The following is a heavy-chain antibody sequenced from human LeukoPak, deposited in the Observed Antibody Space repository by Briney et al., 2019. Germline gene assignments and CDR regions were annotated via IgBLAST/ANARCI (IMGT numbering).Heavy chain of an antibody. CDR2: IYYSGST. J-gene: IGHJ6*03. CDR1: GVSISSYY. V-gene: IGHV4-59*01. Sequence: KTAETLSLTCTVSGVSISSYYWSWIRQPPGKGVEWIGYIYYSGSTNYNPSLKSRVTISVDTSNNQFPLKLSSVTAADTAVYYCARETSQKGAQYMDVWGKGTTVTIYS. D-gene: IGHD3-16*01. CDR3: ARETSQKGAQYMDV.